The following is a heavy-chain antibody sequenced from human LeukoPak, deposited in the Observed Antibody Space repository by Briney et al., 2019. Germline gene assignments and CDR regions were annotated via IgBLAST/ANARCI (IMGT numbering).Heavy chain of an antibody. J-gene: IGHJ4*02. CDR1: GGSICSYY. CDR2: IYTSGST. D-gene: IGHD3-10*01. CDR3: ARESNYYGSGSYYNPLDY. Sequence: PSETLSLTCTVSGGSICSYYWIWIRQPAGKGLEWSGRIYTSGSTNYNPSLKSRVTMSVDTSKNQFSLKLRSVTAADPAVYYCARESNYYGSGSYYNPLDYGGQGTLVTVSS. V-gene: IGHV4-4*07.